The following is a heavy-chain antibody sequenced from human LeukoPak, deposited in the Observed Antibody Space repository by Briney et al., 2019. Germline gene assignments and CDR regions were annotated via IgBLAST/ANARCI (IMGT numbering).Heavy chain of an antibody. Sequence: GESLKISCKGSGYSFTSYWIGWVRQMPGKGLEWMGIIYPGDSDTRYSPSFQGQVTISADKSISTAYLQWSSLKASDTAMYYCARLEPGIAVAGPIDYWGQGTLVTASS. V-gene: IGHV5-51*01. J-gene: IGHJ4*02. CDR2: IYPGDSDT. D-gene: IGHD6-19*01. CDR3: ARLEPGIAVAGPIDY. CDR1: GYSFTSYW.